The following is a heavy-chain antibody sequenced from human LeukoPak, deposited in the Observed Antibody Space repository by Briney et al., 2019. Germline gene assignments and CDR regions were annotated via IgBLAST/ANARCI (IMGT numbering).Heavy chain of an antibody. V-gene: IGHV3-21*01. CDR2: ISSSSSYI. J-gene: IGHJ3*02. CDR3: ARDSAGDAFDI. CDR1: GFTFSSYS. Sequence: GGSLRLSCAASGFTFSSYSMNWVRQAPGKGLEWVSSISSSSSYIYYADSVKGRFTISRDNAKNSLCLQMSSLRAEDTAVYYCARDSAGDAFDIWGQGTMVTVSS. D-gene: IGHD6-13*01.